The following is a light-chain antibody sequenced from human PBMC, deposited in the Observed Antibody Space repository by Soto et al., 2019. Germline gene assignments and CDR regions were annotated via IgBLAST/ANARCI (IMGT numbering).Light chain of an antibody. V-gene: IGKV3-20*01. CDR3: PQYGGSLPGT. J-gene: IGKJ1*01. CDR2: GAY. Sequence: ERAATQSPGTLSLSPGERTTLSCRASPSITSSYLAWFQQTPGQAPRLRNYGAYRRATGIPDRFSGSGSGADFTLTISSLEPEGFAVYYCPQYGGSLPGTFGQGNKVEIK. CDR1: PSITSSY.